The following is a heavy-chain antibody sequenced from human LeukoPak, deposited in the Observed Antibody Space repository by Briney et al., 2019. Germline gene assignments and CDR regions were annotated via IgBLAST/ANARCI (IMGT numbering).Heavy chain of an antibody. CDR1: GYTFTGYY. Sequence: ASVKVSCKASGYTFTGYYMHWVRQAPGQGLEWMGWINPNSGGTNYAQKFQGRVTITRDTSISTAYMELSGLRSDDTAMYYCARPLSHIAAAGRYFDYWGQGALVTVSS. J-gene: IGHJ4*02. D-gene: IGHD6-13*01. CDR3: ARPLSHIAAAGRYFDY. CDR2: INPNSGGT. V-gene: IGHV1-2*02.